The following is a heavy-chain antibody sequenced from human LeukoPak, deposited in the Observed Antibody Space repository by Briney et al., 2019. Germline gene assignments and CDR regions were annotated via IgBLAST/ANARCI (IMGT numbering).Heavy chain of an antibody. CDR2: ISYDGSNK. CDR3: ASTIGSAGTQY. J-gene: IGHJ4*02. CDR1: GFTFSSYG. Sequence: AGGSLRLSCAASGFTFSSYGMHWVRQAPGKGLEWVAVISYDGSNKYYADSVKGRFTISRDNAKNRLHLQMNSLGAEDTAVYYCASTIGSAGTQYWGQGTLVTVSS. D-gene: IGHD6-13*01. V-gene: IGHV3-30*03.